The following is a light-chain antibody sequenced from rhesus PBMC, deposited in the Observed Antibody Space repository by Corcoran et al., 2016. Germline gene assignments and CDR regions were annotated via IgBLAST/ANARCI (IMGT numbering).Light chain of an antibody. CDR3: KQYSSRPPT. CDR2: KAS. CDR1: QGISSW. Sequence: DIQMTQSPSSLSASVGDTVTITCRASQGISSWLAWYQQKPGKAPKLRIYKASSLQSGVPSRFSGIGSGTGCSLTVRSLQSEDFATYYCKQYSSRPPTFGGGTKVELK. J-gene: IGKJ4*01. V-gene: IGKV1-22*01.